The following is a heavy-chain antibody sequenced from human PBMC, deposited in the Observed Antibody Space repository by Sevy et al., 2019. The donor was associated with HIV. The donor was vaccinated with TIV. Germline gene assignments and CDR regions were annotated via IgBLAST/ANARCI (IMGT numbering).Heavy chain of an antibody. J-gene: IGHJ6*02. Sequence: GGSLRLSCSASEFTFSFYAMHWVRQAPGKGLERVSFIHNDGNKKYYAESVKGRFTISRDNSKNTVYLQMNSLRVEDTAVYYCAKDLSNIWSGMDVWGQGTTVTVSS. D-gene: IGHD6-13*01. CDR3: AKDLSNIWSGMDV. V-gene: IGHV3-30*02. CDR1: EFTFSFYA. CDR2: IHNDGNKK.